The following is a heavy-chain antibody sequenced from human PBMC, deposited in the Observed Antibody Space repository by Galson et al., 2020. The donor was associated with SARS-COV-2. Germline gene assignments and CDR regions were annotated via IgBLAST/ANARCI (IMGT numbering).Heavy chain of an antibody. CDR3: ARGTYYDFWSGLNEDSDYYYYMDV. D-gene: IGHD3-3*01. J-gene: IGHJ6*03. CDR2: FYYSGRT. V-gene: IGHV4-59*07. Sequence: SDTLSITCPVSGGYISRYYWSWIRQPPGKRLEWTGYFYYSGRTNYNLSLKSRGTISVDTSKNQFSLKLSSVTAADTAVYYCARGTYYDFWSGLNEDSDYYYYMDVWGKGTMVIGSS. CDR1: GGYISRYY.